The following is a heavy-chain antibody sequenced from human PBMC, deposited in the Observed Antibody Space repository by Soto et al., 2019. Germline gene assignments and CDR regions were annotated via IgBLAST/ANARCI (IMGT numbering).Heavy chain of an antibody. V-gene: IGHV5-51*01. CDR3: ARNILPIAAAGAYYYYGMDV. Sequence: GESLKISCKGSGYSFTSYWIGWVRQMPGKGLGWMGIIYPGDSDTRYSPSFQGQVTISADKSISTAYLQWSSLKASDTAMYYCARNILPIAAAGAYYYYGMDVWGQGTTVTVSS. CDR2: IYPGDSDT. CDR1: GYSFTSYW. D-gene: IGHD6-13*01. J-gene: IGHJ6*02.